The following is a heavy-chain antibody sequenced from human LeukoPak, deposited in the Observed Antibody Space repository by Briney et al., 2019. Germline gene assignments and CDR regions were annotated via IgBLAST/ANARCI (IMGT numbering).Heavy chain of an antibody. J-gene: IGHJ4*02. D-gene: IGHD3-3*01. CDR1: GFTFSSHG. CDR3: ASIHHHVYYDFWSGYYTDRNYFDY. Sequence: GGTLRLSCAASGFTFSSHGMNWVRQAPGKGLEWVGRTRNKANSYTTEYAASVKGRFTISRDDSKNSLYLQMNSLKTEDTAVYYCASIHHHVYYDFWSGYYTDRNYFDYWGQGTLVTVSS. V-gene: IGHV3-72*01. CDR2: TRNKANSYTT.